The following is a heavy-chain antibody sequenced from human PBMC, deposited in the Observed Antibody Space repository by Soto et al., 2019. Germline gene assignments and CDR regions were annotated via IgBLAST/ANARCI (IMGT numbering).Heavy chain of an antibody. CDR1: GFTVSSNY. D-gene: IGHD6-19*01. CDR3: ARDMTPTVAGRSYYYYGMDV. V-gene: IGHV3-53*01. Sequence: GGSLRLSCAASGFTVSSNYMSWVRQAPGKGLEWVSVIYSGGSTYYADSVKGRFTISRDNSKNTLYLQMNSLRAEDTAVYYCARDMTPTVAGRSYYYYGMDVWGQGTTVTVSS. J-gene: IGHJ6*02. CDR2: IYSGGST.